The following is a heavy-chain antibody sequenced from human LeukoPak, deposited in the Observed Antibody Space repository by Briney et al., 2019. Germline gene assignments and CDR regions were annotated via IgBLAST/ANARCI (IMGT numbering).Heavy chain of an antibody. CDR1: GGSFSGYY. Sequence: SETLSLTCAVYGGSFSGYYWSWIRQPPGKGLEWIGEINHSESTNYNPSLKSRVTISVDTSKNQFSLKLSSVTAADTAVYYCARGPAYYDSSGYYYFDYWGQGTLVTVSS. D-gene: IGHD3-22*01. V-gene: IGHV4-34*01. CDR2: INHSEST. J-gene: IGHJ4*02. CDR3: ARGPAYYDSSGYYYFDY.